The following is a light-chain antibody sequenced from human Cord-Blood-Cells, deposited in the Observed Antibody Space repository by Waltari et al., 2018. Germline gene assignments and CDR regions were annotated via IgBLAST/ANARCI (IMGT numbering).Light chain of an antibody. CDR2: DAS. Sequence: IQMTQSPSTLSASVGDRVTITCRASQSISSWLAWYQQKPGKAPKLLIYDASSLERGVPSRFSGSGSGTEFTLTISSLQPDDFATYYCQQRVTFGPGTKVDIK. CDR3: QQRVT. J-gene: IGKJ3*01. V-gene: IGKV1-5*01. CDR1: QSISSW.